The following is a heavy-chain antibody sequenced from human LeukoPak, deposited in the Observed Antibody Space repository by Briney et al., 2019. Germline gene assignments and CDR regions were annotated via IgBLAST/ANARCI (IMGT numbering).Heavy chain of an antibody. CDR1: GFTFSSNW. D-gene: IGHD6-13*01. Sequence: RSGGSLRLSCAASGFTFSSNWMSWVRQAPGKGLEWVSSISSSSSYIYYADSVKGRFTISRDNAKNSLYLQMNSLRAEDTAVYYCARVSRLRAAAGTGIWGQGTMVTVSS. CDR2: ISSSSSYI. CDR3: ARVSRLRAAAGTGI. V-gene: IGHV3-21*01. J-gene: IGHJ3*02.